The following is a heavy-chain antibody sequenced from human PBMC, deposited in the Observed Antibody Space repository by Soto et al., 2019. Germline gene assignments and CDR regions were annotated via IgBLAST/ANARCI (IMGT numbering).Heavy chain of an antibody. J-gene: IGHJ5*02. Sequence: SETLSLTCTVSGGSISSGGYYWSWIRQHPGKGLEWIGYIYYSGSTYYNPSLKSRVTISVDTSKNQFSLKLSSVTAADTAVYYCARDPYYYDSSGFNNWFDPWGQGTLVTVSS. CDR2: IYYSGST. D-gene: IGHD3-22*01. CDR3: ARDPYYYDSSGFNNWFDP. V-gene: IGHV4-31*03. CDR1: GGSISSGGYY.